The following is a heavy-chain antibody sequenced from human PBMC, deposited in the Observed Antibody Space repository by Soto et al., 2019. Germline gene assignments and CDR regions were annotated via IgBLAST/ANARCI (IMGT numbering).Heavy chain of an antibody. CDR2: IYHSGST. D-gene: IGHD2-2*01. CDR1: GGSISSSNW. V-gene: IGHV4-4*02. J-gene: IGHJ6*02. Sequence: QVQLQESGPGLVKPSGTLSLTCAVSGGSISSSNWWSWVRQPPGKGPEWIGEIYHSGSTNYNPSLKSRVTKSVDKSKNQFSLKLSSVTAADTAVYYCARVVGGYYYGMDVWGQGTTVTVSS. CDR3: ARVVGGYYYGMDV.